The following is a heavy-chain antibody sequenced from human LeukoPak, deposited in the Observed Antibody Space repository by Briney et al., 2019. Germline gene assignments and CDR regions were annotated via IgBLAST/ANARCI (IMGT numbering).Heavy chain of an antibody. Sequence: PSETLSLTCAVYGGSFSGYYWSWIRQPPGKGPEWIGEINHSGSTNYNPSLKSRVTISVDTSKNQFSLKLSSVTAADTAVYYCATSGGSSQLDVWGKGTTVTVSS. CDR3: ATSGGSSQLDV. V-gene: IGHV4-34*01. D-gene: IGHD2-15*01. CDR2: INHSGST. J-gene: IGHJ6*04. CDR1: GGSFSGYY.